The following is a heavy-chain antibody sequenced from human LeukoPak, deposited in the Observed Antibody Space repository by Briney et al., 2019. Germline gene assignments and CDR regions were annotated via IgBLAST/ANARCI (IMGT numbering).Heavy chain of an antibody. V-gene: IGHV3-74*01. J-gene: IGHJ5*02. Sequence: GGSLRLSCAASGFTFSSYWMHWVRQAPGKGLVWISRLNTDGSSTDYADSVKGRFTISRDNAKKSLYLQMNSLRAEDTAVYYCARVGSSWYVVDPWGQGTLVTVSS. CDR1: GFTFSSYW. CDR3: ARVGSSWYVVDP. D-gene: IGHD6-13*01. CDR2: LNTDGSST.